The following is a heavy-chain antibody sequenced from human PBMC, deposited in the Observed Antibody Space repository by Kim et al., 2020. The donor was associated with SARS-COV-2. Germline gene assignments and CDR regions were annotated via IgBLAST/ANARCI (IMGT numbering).Heavy chain of an antibody. J-gene: IGHJ5*02. V-gene: IGHV3-72*01. Sequence: ASVRGRLRISRDDSANSLYLQMNSLKTEDTAVYYCASPRYCSGGSCYSSWGQGTLVTVSS. D-gene: IGHD2-15*01. CDR3: ASPRYCSGGSCYSS.